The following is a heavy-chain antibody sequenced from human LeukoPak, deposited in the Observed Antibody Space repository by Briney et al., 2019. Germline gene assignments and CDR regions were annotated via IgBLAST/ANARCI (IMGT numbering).Heavy chain of an antibody. J-gene: IGHJ4*02. CDR1: GGPISNSY. CDR2: LHPTGTT. CDR3: ARGGASSLPLDY. Sequence: SETLSLTCTVSGGPISNSYWSWIRQPAGRGLEWIGRLHPTGTTSYNPSLKSRVTMSGDTSKNQFSLNVSSVTAADTAVYYCARGGASSLPLDYWGQGTLVTVSS. D-gene: IGHD6-13*01. V-gene: IGHV4-4*07.